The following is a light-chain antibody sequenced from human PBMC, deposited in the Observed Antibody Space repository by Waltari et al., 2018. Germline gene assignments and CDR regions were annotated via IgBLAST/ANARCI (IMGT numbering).Light chain of an antibody. CDR2: EVI. CDR1: SSDVGFYNL. CDR3: CSYAGRNIWV. J-gene: IGLJ3*02. V-gene: IGLV2-23*02. Sequence: QSALTQPTSVSGSPGQSITISCTGTSSDVGFYNLVSWYQQHPGKAPELVVYEVISRPSGVFTRFSGSKSGNTASLTISGLQAEDEADYYCCSYAGRNIWVFGGGTKLTVL.